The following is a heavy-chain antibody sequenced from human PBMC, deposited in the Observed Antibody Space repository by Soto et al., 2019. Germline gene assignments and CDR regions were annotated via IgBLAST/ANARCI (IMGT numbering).Heavy chain of an antibody. CDR1: GYRFSNSW. Sequence: QNVSCHGSGYRFSNSWIAWVRELPGKGLEWMGIIYPGASASLHIPSFQGQVSISADNSLNTAYLQWSSLKPPDTPMYYCARHDAYSRSDFWGQGTLVTVPS. CDR3: ARHDAYSRSDF. D-gene: IGHD6-13*01. J-gene: IGHJ4*02. CDR2: IYPGASAS. V-gene: IGHV5-51*01.